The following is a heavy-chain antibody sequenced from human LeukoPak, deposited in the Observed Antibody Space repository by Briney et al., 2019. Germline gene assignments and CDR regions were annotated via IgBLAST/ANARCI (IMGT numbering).Heavy chain of an antibody. J-gene: IGHJ4*02. CDR1: GGSFSGYY. CDR3: ARHGFWSGYYSP. V-gene: IGHV4-34*01. Sequence: SETLSLTCAVYGGSFSGYYWSWIRQPPGKGLEWIGEINHSGSTNYNPSLKSRVTISVDTSKNQFSLKLSSVTAADTAVYYRARHGFWSGYYSPWGQGTLVTVSS. D-gene: IGHD3-3*01. CDR2: INHSGST.